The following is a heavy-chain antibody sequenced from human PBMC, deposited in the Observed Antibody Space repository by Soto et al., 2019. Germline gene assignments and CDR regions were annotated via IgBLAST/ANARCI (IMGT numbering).Heavy chain of an antibody. CDR3: ARGPHLFSSQSQNCLDV. CDR1: GYTFTSYY. V-gene: IGHV1-46*01. D-gene: IGHD3-9*01. Sequence: ASVKVSCKASGYTFTSYYMHWVRQAPGQGLEWMGIINPSGGSTTYAQKFQGRVTMTRDTSTSTVYMELSSLRSEDTAVYYCARGPHLFSSQSQNCLDVCGQGTTVTVSS. J-gene: IGHJ6*02. CDR2: INPSGGST.